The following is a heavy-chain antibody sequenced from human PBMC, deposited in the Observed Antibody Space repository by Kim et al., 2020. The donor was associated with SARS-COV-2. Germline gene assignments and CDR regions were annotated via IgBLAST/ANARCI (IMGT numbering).Heavy chain of an antibody. D-gene: IGHD3-10*01. J-gene: IGHJ5*02. V-gene: IGHV1-8*01. CDR2: MNPNSGNT. CDR3: ARGLGIITMVRGLMGESNWFDP. Sequence: ASVKVSCKASGYTFTSYDINWVRQATGQGLEWMGWMNPNSGNTGYAQKFQGRVTMTRNTSISTAYMELSSLRSEDTAVYYCARGLGIITMVRGLMGESNWFDPWGQGTLVTVSS. CDR1: GYTFTSYD.